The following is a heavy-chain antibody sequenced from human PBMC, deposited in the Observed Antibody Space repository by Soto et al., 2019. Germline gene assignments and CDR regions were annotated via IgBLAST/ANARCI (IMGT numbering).Heavy chain of an antibody. D-gene: IGHD6-19*01. J-gene: IGHJ4*02. CDR3: GARIAGAGTVFVDD. Sequence: GGSLRLSCAASGFTFSSYAMSWVRQAPGKGLEWVSAISGSGGSTYYADSVKGRFTISRDNSKNTPYLQMNSLRAEDTAVYYSGARIAGAGTVFVDDWGKGTMV. V-gene: IGHV3-23*01. CDR2: ISGSGGST. CDR1: GFTFSSYA.